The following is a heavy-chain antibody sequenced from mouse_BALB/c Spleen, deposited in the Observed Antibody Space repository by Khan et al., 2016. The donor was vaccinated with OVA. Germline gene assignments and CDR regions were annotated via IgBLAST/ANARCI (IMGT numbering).Heavy chain of an antibody. CDR3: ARDGSRYNWAMDY. D-gene: IGHD1-3*01. CDR2: ISYSGST. J-gene: IGHJ4*01. Sequence: EVQLQESGPGLVKPSQSLSLTCTVTGYSITSDYAWNWIRQFPGNKLEWMGYISYSGSTNYNPALKSRISITRDTSKNQFFLQLNSVTTEDTATYYCARDGSRYNWAMDYWGQGTSVTVSS. CDR1: GYSITSDYA. V-gene: IGHV3-2*02.